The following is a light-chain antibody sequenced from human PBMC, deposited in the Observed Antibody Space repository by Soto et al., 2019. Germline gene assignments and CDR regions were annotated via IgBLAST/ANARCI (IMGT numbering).Light chain of an antibody. CDR2: EVS. Sequence: QSALTQPASVSGCPGQSITMSCTGTSSDVGGYNYVSWYQQHPGKAPKLMIYEVSNRPSGVSNRFSGSKSGNTASLTISGLQAEDEADYYCSSYTSSSTLVFGTGTKVTVL. CDR1: SSDVGGYNY. CDR3: SSYTSSSTLV. J-gene: IGLJ1*01. V-gene: IGLV2-14*01.